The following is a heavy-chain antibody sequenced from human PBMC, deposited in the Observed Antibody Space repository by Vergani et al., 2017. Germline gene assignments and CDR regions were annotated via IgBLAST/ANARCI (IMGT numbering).Heavy chain of an antibody. D-gene: IGHD2-15*01. CDR3: ARDHPYCSGGSCYTYYYYGMDV. V-gene: IGHV4-59*01. CDR1: GGSISSYY. CDR2: IYYSGST. J-gene: IGHJ6*02. Sequence: QVQLQESGPGLVKPSETLSLTCTVSGGSISSYYWSWIRQPPGKGLEWIVYIYYSGSTNYNPSLKSRVTISVDTSKNQFSLKLSSVTAADTAVYYCARDHPYCSGGSCYTYYYYGMDVWGQGTTVTVSS.